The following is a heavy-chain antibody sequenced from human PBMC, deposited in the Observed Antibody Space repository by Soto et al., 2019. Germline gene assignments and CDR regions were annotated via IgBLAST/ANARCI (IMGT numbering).Heavy chain of an antibody. V-gene: IGHV3-23*01. CDR2: NRHGGGSI. J-gene: IGHJ4*02. D-gene: IGHD3-10*01. Sequence: EVQLLESGGGLVQPGGSLRLSCAASGITFTSYDFSWVRQAPGPGLVWVSCNRHGGGSIHHAASVKGRFTVSRDNSKNTLLLQMDSLRAEDTAVYYCANRVGGSGEWYLEDWGQGTRVTVAS. CDR1: GITFTSYD. CDR3: ANRVGGSGEWYLED.